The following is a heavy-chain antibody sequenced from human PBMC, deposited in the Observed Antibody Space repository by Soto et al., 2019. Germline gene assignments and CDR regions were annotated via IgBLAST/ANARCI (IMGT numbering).Heavy chain of an antibody. Sequence: QVQLVESGGGVVQPGRSLRLSCAASGFTFSSYGMHWVRQAPGKGLEWVAVISYDGSNKYYADSVKGRFTISRDSSKNTLYLQMNSLRTEDTAVYYCAKDFLTGTSYYYYYGMDVWGQGTTVTVSS. D-gene: IGHD1-20*01. CDR2: ISYDGSNK. CDR1: GFTFSSYG. V-gene: IGHV3-30*18. J-gene: IGHJ6*02. CDR3: AKDFLTGTSYYYYYGMDV.